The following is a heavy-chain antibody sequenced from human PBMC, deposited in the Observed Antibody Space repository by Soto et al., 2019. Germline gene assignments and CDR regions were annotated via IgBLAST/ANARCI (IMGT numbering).Heavy chain of an antibody. CDR2: IYHRRAT. J-gene: IGHJ5*02. D-gene: IGHD2-15*01. CDR3: ARYQYANSCHGIDL. V-gene: IGHV4-38-2*01. Sequence: SETLSLTCSVSGYSINGGYYCGWIRQPPGGGVEGIGSIYHRRATYYAPSLKARAAISLDKSNNHFTLRMTSVTVADTAVYYVARYQYANSCHGIDLWGQGALVTVSS. CDR1: GYSINGGYY.